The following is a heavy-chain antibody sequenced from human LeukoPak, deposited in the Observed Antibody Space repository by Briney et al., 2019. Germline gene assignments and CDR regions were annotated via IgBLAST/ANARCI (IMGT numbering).Heavy chain of an antibody. V-gene: IGHV3-23*01. CDR3: AKNYDILTGLPDY. J-gene: IGHJ4*02. D-gene: IGHD3-9*01. Sequence: GGSLRLSCAASGFTFSSYAVSWVHQAPGKGLEWVSAISGSGGSTYYADSVKGRFTISRDNSKNTLYLQMNSLRAEDTAVYYCAKNYDILTGLPDYWGQGTLVTVSS. CDR2: ISGSGGST. CDR1: GFTFSSYA.